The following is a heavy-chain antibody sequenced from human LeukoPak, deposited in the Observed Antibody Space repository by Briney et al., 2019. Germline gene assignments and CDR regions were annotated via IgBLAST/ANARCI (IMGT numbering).Heavy chain of an antibody. Sequence: SQTLSLTCAISGDSVSSNSAAWNWIRQSPSRGLEWLGRTYYRSKWNNDYAVSVKSRITINPDTSKNQSSLQLSSVTPEDTAVYYCARGPMVRGVIIYNWFDPWGQGTLVTVSS. V-gene: IGHV6-1*01. CDR1: GDSVSSNSAA. CDR3: ARGPMVRGVIIYNWFDP. J-gene: IGHJ5*02. CDR2: TYYRSKWNN. D-gene: IGHD3-10*01.